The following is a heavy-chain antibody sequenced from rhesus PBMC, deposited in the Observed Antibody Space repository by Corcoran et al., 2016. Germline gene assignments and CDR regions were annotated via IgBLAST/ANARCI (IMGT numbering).Heavy chain of an antibody. J-gene: IGHJ4*01. V-gene: IGHV4-73*01. CDR3: ARGLGI. D-gene: IGHD7-45*01. CDR2: IDGNSAST. Sequence: QVKLQQWGEGLVKPSETLSLTCAVSGGSISGHYCRWIRQPPRKGLEWIGNIDGNSASTNYNPSLKNRVTISKDTSKNQFSLKLSSVTAADTAVYYCARGLGIWGQGVLVTVSS. CDR1: GGSISGHYC.